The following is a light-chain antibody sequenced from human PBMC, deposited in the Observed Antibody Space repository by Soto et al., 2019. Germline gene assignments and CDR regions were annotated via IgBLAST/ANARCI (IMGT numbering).Light chain of an antibody. CDR2: EGS. V-gene: IGLV2-23*01. Sequence: QSALTQPASVSGSPGQSITISCTGTSSDVGSYNLVSWYQQHPGKAPKLMIYEGSKRPSGVSNRFSGSKSGNTASLTISGLQAEDEADYYCCSSFGGGTKVTVL. J-gene: IGLJ2*01. CDR1: SSDVGSYNL. CDR3: CSS.